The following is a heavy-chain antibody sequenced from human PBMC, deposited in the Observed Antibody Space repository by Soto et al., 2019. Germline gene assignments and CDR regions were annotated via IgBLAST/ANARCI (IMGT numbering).Heavy chain of an antibody. D-gene: IGHD2-15*01. V-gene: IGHV3-33*01. CDR3: ARVRVALYYYYGMDV. CDR1: GFTFSSYG. Sequence: GGSLRLSCAASGFTFSSYGMHWVRQAPGKGLEWVAVIWYDGSNKYYADSVKGRFTISRDNSKNTLYLQMNSLRAEDTAVYYCARVRVALYYYYGMDVWGQGTTVTVSS. CDR2: IWYDGSNK. J-gene: IGHJ6*02.